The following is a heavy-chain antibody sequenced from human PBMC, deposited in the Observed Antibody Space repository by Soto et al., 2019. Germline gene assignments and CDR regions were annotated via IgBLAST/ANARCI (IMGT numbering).Heavy chain of an antibody. V-gene: IGHV4-34*01. D-gene: IGHD3-3*01. CDR3: ARGATKGFWSGYYSYYYYGMDV. Sequence: SETLSLTCAVYGGSFSGYYWSWIRQPPGKGLEWIGDINHSGSTNYNPSLKSRVTISVDTSKNQFSLKLSSVTAADTAVYYCARGATKGFWSGYYSYYYYGMDVWGQGTTVTVSS. CDR2: INHSGST. CDR1: GGSFSGYY. J-gene: IGHJ6*02.